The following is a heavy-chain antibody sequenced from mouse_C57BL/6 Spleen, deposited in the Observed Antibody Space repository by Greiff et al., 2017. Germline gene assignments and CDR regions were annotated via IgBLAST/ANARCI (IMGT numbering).Heavy chain of an antibody. D-gene: IGHD1-1*01. J-gene: IGHJ4*01. CDR1: GYAFTNYL. CDR2: INPGSGGT. CDR3: ARGSTVVATGAMDY. Sequence: VQLQQSGAELVRPGTSVKVSCKASGYAFTNYLIEWVKQRPGQGLEWIGVINPGSGGTNYNEKFKGKATLTADKASSTAYMQRSSLTSEDSAVYFCARGSTVVATGAMDYWGQGTSVTVSS. V-gene: IGHV1-54*01.